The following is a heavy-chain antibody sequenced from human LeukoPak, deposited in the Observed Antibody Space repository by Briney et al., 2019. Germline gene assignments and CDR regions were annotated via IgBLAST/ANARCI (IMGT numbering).Heavy chain of an antibody. D-gene: IGHD4-17*01. CDR1: GFTFSSYW. V-gene: IGHV3-74*01. CDR3: TTVYLKTGTSGFDY. CDR2: INTDGSST. J-gene: IGHJ4*02. Sequence: GGSLRLSCAASGFTFSSYWMHWVRQAPGKGLVWVSRINTDGSSTSYADSVKGRFTISRDNAKNTLYLQMNSLRAEDTAVYYCTTVYLKTGTSGFDYWGQGTLVTVSS.